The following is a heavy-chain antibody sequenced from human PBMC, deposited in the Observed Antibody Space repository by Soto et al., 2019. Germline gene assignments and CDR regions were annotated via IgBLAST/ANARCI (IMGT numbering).Heavy chain of an antibody. CDR3: ARVVATVAGPYGMDV. CDR2: ISAYNGNT. CDR1: GYTFTSYV. Sequence: QVQLVQSGAEVKKPGASVKVSCRASGYTFTSYVISWVRQAPGQGLEWMGWISAYNGNTNFAQKLQGRVTMTTDTSTSIAYMELRSLRSDDTAVDYCARVVATVAGPYGMDVWGQGTTVTVSS. J-gene: IGHJ6*02. D-gene: IGHD6-19*01. V-gene: IGHV1-18*01.